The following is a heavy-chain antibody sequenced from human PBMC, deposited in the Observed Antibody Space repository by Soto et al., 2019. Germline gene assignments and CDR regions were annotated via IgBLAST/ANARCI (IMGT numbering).Heavy chain of an antibody. J-gene: IGHJ6*02. CDR3: ARGPLRGSYYYYYGMDV. D-gene: IGHD1-26*01. CDR1: GYTFTNYA. Sequence: GASVKVSCKAFGYTFTNYAMYWVRQAPGQRLEWVGWINAGNGYTKYSQKFQGRVTITRDTSASTAYMALSSLRSEDTAVYYCARGPLRGSYYYYYGMDVWGQGTTVTVSS. V-gene: IGHV1-3*01. CDR2: INAGNGYT.